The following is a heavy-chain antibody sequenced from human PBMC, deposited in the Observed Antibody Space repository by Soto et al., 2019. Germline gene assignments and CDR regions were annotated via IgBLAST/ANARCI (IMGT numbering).Heavy chain of an antibody. CDR2: IDSDGSTT. CDR1: GFTFSNYC. D-gene: IGHD3-10*01. J-gene: IGHJ4*02. V-gene: IGHV3-74*01. CDR3: VRQDMGLGLAY. Sequence: WVSLRLSCAASGFTFSNYCMHWVLQAPGRGLVWVSHIDSDGSTTTYADSVEGRFTISRDNAKNTLYLQMNSLRAADTVVYYGVRQDMGLGLAYWGLGTLVPGSS.